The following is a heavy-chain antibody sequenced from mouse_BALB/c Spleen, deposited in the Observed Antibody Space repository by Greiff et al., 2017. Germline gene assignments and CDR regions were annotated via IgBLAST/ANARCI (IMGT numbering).Heavy chain of an antibody. V-gene: IGHV1-14*01. D-gene: IGHD1-1*01. CDR3: ARGGYYGSSPSVAD. CDR1: GYTFTSYV. CDR2: INPYNDGT. Sequence: EVQLVESGPELVKPGASVKMSCKASGYTFTSYVMHWVKQKPGQGLEWIGYINPYNDGTKYNEKFKGKATLTSDKSSSTAYMELSSLTSEDSAVYYCARGGYYGSSPSVADWGQGALVTVSA. J-gene: IGHJ3*01.